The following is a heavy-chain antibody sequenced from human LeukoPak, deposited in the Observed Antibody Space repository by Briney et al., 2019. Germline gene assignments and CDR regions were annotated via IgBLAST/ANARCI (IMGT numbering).Heavy chain of an antibody. D-gene: IGHD3-10*01. J-gene: IGHJ3*02. Sequence: SETLSLTCTVSGGSISSYYWSWIRQPPGKGLEWIGYIYYSGSTNYNPSLKSRVTISVDTSKNQFSLKLSSVTAADTAVYYCARPRLWFGESDAFDIWGQGTMVTVSS. V-gene: IGHV4-59*08. CDR3: ARPRLWFGESDAFDI. CDR2: IYYSGST. CDR1: GGSISSYY.